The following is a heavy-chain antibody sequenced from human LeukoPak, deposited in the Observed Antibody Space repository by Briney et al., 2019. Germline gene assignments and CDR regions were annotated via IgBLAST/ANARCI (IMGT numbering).Heavy chain of an antibody. CDR3: VRDRARANSGSYFNWFDP. Sequence: PGGSLRLSCAASGFTFSSDSMNWVRQAPGKGLEWVSSISSSSSYIYYADSVKGRFTISRDNAKDSLYLQMNSLRAEDTAVYYCVRDRARANSGSYFNWFDPWGQGTLVTVSS. V-gene: IGHV3-21*01. J-gene: IGHJ5*02. CDR1: GFTFSSDS. D-gene: IGHD1-26*01. CDR2: ISSSSSYI.